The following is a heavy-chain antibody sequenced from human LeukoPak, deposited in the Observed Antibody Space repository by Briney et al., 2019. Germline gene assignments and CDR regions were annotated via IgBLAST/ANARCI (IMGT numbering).Heavy chain of an antibody. CDR1: GGSISSYY. CDR3: ARRDVVPASFDI. CDR2: IYYSGST. D-gene: IGHD2-2*01. V-gene: IGHV4-59*08. J-gene: IGHJ3*02. Sequence: KSSETLSLTCTVSGGSISSYYWSWIRQPPGKGLEWIGYIYYSGSTNYNPSLKSRVTISVDTSKNQFSLKLSSVTAADTAVYYCARRDVVPASFDIWGQGTMVTVSS.